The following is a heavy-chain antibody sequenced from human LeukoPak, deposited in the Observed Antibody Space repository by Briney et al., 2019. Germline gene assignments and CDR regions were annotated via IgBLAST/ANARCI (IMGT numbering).Heavy chain of an antibody. V-gene: IGHV4-39*07. D-gene: IGHD5-18*01. CDR3: ASVDTAMVTLTDRYYYYYMDV. CDR1: GGSISSSTYF. J-gene: IGHJ6*03. Sequence: SETLSLTCTVSGGSISSSTYFWGWIRQPPGKGLEWIGTIYYSGSTYYNPSLKSRVTISVDSSKNQFSLRLSSVTAADTAVYYCASVDTAMVTLTDRYYYYYMDVWGKGTTVTVSS. CDR2: IYYSGST.